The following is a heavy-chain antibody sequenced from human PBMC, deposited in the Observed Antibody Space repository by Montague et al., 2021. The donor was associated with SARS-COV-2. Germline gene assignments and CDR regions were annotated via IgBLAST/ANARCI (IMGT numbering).Heavy chain of an antibody. J-gene: IGHJ2*01. CDR3: ARVHWGGAGNWYFDL. D-gene: IGHD3-16*01. Sequence: YNPSLKSRVTISVDTSKNQFSLKLNSVTAADTAVYYCARVHWGGAGNWYFDLWGRGTLVTVSS. V-gene: IGHV4-30-2*05.